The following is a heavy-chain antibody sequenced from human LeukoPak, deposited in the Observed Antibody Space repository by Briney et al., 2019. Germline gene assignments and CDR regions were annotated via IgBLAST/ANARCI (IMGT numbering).Heavy chain of an antibody. CDR1: GFTFSSYS. V-gene: IGHV3-48*04. CDR3: ARVGNSLDY. Sequence: PGGSLRLSCAASGFTFSSYSMNWVRQAPGKGLEWVSYISSSSSTIYYADSVKGRFTISRDNAKNSLYLQMNSLGAEDTAVYYCARVGNSLDYWGQGTLVTVSS. D-gene: IGHD4-23*01. J-gene: IGHJ4*02. CDR2: ISSSSSTI.